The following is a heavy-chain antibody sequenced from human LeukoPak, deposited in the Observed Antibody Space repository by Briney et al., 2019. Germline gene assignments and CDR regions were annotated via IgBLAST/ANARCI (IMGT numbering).Heavy chain of an antibody. CDR3: ARVKVSGGFDI. CDR1: GFTFSSYE. D-gene: IGHD4-23*01. V-gene: IGHV3-48*03. Sequence: PGGSLRLSCAASGFTFSSYEMNWVRQAPGKGLEWVSYISSSGTTIYYADSVKGRFTISRDNAKNSLYLQMNSLRAEDMAVYYCARVKVSGGFDIWGQGTMVTVSS. J-gene: IGHJ3*02. CDR2: ISSSGTTI.